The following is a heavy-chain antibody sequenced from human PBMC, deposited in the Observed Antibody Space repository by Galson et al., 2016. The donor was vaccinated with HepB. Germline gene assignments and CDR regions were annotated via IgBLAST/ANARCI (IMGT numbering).Heavy chain of an antibody. CDR3: ARSKASGWYGPFGY. J-gene: IGHJ4*02. D-gene: IGHD6-19*01. V-gene: IGHV3-33*01. CDR1: GFSFSSFG. CDR2: IWYDGSNK. Sequence: SLRLSCAASGFSFSSFGMHWVRQAPGKGLEWVAIIWYDGSNKYYADSVKGRFTISRDNSKNTLYLQMNSLRVEDTAVYYCARSKASGWYGPFGYWGQGTLVVVSS.